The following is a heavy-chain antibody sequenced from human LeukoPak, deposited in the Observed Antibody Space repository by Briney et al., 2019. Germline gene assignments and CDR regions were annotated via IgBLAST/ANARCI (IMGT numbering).Heavy chain of an antibody. V-gene: IGHV3-7*01. J-gene: IGHJ6*02. Sequence: GGSLRLSCAASGFIFNNHWMIWVRQAPGKGLEWVANINEAGSEKYYLDSVKGRFTVSRDNAENSLYLQMNSLRVEDTGGYYCARYNMDVWGQGTTVTVSS. CDR2: INEAGSEK. D-gene: IGHD1-20*01. CDR1: GFIFNNHW. CDR3: ARYNMDV.